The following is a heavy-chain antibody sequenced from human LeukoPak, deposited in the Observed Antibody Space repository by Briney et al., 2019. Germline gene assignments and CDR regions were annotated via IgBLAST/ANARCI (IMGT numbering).Heavy chain of an antibody. D-gene: IGHD4-17*01. CDR1: GDSISRYY. CDR2: FYTIGST. CDR3: ARSAPSVTSYYFDS. V-gene: IGHV4-4*07. J-gene: IGHJ4*02. Sequence: SETLPLTCTVSGDSISRYYWSWIRQPAGKGLEWIGRFYTIGSTNYNPSLKGRVTMSLDTSKNQFSLTLNSVTAADTAVYYCARSAPSVTSYYFDSWGQGTLVTVSS.